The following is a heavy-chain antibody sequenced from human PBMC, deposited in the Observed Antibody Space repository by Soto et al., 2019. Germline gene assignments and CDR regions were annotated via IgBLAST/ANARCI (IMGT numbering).Heavy chain of an antibody. CDR2: IYYSGST. CDR1: GGSVSSGSYY. J-gene: IGHJ5*02. D-gene: IGHD3-3*01. CDR3: ARVKSGLRFLEFDP. Sequence: SETLSLTCTVSGGSVSSGSYYWSWIRQPPGKGLEWIGYIYYSGSTNYNHSLKSRVTISVDTSKNQFSLKLSSVTTADSAVYYCARVKSGLRFLEFDPWGQGTLVTVSS. V-gene: IGHV4-61*01.